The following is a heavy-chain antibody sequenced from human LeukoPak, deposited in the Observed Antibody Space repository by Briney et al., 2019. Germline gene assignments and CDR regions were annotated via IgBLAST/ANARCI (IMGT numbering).Heavy chain of an antibody. J-gene: IGHJ4*02. V-gene: IGHV3-30*02. CDR3: ARRSVYCSSTSCYTIDY. CDR2: IRYDGSNK. D-gene: IGHD2-2*02. Sequence: GGSLRLSCAASGFTFSSYGMHWIRQAPGKGLEWVAFIRYDGSNKYYADSVKGRFTISRDNSKNTLYLQINSLRTEDTAVYYCARRSVYCSSTSCYTIDYWGQGTLVTVSS. CDR1: GFTFSSYG.